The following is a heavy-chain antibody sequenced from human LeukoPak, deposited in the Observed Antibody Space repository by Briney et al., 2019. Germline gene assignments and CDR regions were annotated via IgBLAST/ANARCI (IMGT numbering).Heavy chain of an antibody. D-gene: IGHD6-19*01. CDR2: IYYTGST. CDR3: ARRKPVAGAVFDF. V-gene: IGHV4-59*08. J-gene: IGHJ4*02. Sequence: SETLSLTCSVSGAYIKSNFWSWIRQPPGKGLEWIGYIYYTGSTNYNPSLKSRLTISVDASKSQFSLKLSSVTASDTAVYYCARRKPVAGAVFDFWGQGTPVTVSS. CDR1: GAYIKSNF.